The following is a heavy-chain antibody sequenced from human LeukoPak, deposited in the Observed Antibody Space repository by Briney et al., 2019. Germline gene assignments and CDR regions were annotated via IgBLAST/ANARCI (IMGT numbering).Heavy chain of an antibody. CDR2: ISAYNGNT. CDR1: GYTFTSYG. CDR3: ARPGYRGYDSRYYYYYGMDV. D-gene: IGHD5-12*01. V-gene: IGHV1-18*04. Sequence: ASVKVSCKASGYTFTSYGISWVRQAPGQGLEWMGWISAYNGNTNYAQKLQGRVTMTTDTSTSTAYMELRSLRSDDTAVYYCARPGYRGYDSRYYYYYGMDVWGKGTTVTVSS. J-gene: IGHJ6*04.